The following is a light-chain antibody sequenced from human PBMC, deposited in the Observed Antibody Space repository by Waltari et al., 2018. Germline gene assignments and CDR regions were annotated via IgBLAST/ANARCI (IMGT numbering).Light chain of an antibody. V-gene: IGKV2-28*01. Sequence: DIVMPQSPLSLPVTPGEPASISCRSSQSLLHSNGYTYLEWYVQKPGQSPQLLIYSVSNRASGVPDRFSGSGSGTDFTLKISRVEAEDVGVYYCMQALLAPRTFGQGTKVEIK. CDR1: QSLLHSNGYTY. J-gene: IGKJ1*01. CDR3: MQALLAPRT. CDR2: SVS.